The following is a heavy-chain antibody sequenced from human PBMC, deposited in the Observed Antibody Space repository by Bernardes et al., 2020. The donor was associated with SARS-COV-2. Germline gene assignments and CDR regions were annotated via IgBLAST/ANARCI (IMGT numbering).Heavy chain of an antibody. CDR3: TGDYLY. V-gene: IGHV3-73*01. CDR2: IRSKPKGYAT. D-gene: IGHD4-17*01. J-gene: IGHJ4*02. CDR1: GLNFSGSA. Sequence: GGSVRLLCGAAGLNFSGSAIQWVRQPSGEGLDWSGRIRSKPKGYATTYAASLKGRFVISRDDSRHTAYLQIHSLKNEHTAVYHRTGDYLYCDQGTLVPVSS.